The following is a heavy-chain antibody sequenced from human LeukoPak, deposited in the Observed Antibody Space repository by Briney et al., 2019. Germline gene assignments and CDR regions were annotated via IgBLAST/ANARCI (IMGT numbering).Heavy chain of an antibody. J-gene: IGHJ5*02. CDR1: GFTFSSYA. CDR3: AKGREYDIVTGYP. CDR2: ISGRGDIT. D-gene: IGHD3-9*01. V-gene: IGHV3-23*01. Sequence: PGGSLRLSCAASGFTFSSYAMSWVRQAPGKGLEWVSVISGRGDITYYADSVKGRFTISRDNSKNTLYLQMSRLRGDDAALYNCAKGREYDIVTGYPWGQGTLVTVSS.